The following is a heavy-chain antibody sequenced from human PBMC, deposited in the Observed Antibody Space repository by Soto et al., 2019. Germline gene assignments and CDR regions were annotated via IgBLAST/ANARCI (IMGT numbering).Heavy chain of an antibody. D-gene: IGHD3-10*01. CDR1: GFTVSSNY. CDR2: IYSGGST. Sequence: GGSLRLSCAASGFTVSSNYMSWVRQAPGKGLEWVSVIYSGGSTYYADSVKGRFTISRDNSKNTLYFQMNSLRAEDTAVYYCARGRLSNGRHFFDYWGQGTLVTVSS. CDR3: ARGRLSNGRHFFDY. J-gene: IGHJ4*02. V-gene: IGHV3-53*01.